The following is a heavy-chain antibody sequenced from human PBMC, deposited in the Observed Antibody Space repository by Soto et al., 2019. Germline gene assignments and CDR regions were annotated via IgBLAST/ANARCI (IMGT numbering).Heavy chain of an antibody. D-gene: IGHD3-16*02. CDR2: LNSDGSGT. CDR3: ARELSAFGMDV. V-gene: IGHV3-74*01. J-gene: IGHJ6*02. Sequence: PGGSLCLSCAVSGFTFSTYWLHWVRQAPGSGLLCVSRLNSDGSGTDYADSVKGRFTISRDDAKNTLYLQMNSPRAEDTAIYYCARELSAFGMDVWGQGTTVTVYS. CDR1: GFTFSTYW.